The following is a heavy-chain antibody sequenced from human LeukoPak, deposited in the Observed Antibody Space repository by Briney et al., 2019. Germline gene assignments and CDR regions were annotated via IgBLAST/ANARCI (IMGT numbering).Heavy chain of an antibody. J-gene: IGHJ4*02. CDR1: GFTFTSYG. CDR3: ARDHYGGNSGYFDY. V-gene: IGHV3-33*01. D-gene: IGHD4-23*01. CDR2: IWYDGNNK. Sequence: VGSLRLSCAASGFTFTSYGMHWVRQAPGKGLEWVAVIWYDGNNKYHTDSVKGRFTISRDNSKNTLYLQMNSLRAEDTAVYYCARDHYGGNSGYFDYWGQGTLVTVSS.